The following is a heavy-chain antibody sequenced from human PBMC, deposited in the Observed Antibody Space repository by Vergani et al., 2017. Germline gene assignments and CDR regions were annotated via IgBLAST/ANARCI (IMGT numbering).Heavy chain of an antibody. CDR1: GGTFSSYA. J-gene: IGHJ6*02. D-gene: IGHD3-22*01. V-gene: IGHV1-69*01. CDR2: IIPIFGTA. Sequence: QVQLVQSGAEVKKPGSSVKVSCKASGGTFSSYAISWVRQAPGQGLEWMGGIIPIFGTANYAQKFQGRVTITADESTSTAYMELSSLRSEDTAVYYCARGKADDSSGYYLSYYYYGMDVWGQGTTVTVSS. CDR3: ARGKADDSSGYYLSYYYYGMDV.